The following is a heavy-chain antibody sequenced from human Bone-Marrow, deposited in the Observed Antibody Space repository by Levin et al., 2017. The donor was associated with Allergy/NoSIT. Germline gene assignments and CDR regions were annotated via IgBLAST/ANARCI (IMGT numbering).Heavy chain of an antibody. J-gene: IGHJ4*02. CDR2: IIPIFGTA. CDR1: GGTFSSYA. Sequence: SVKVSCKASGGTFSSYAISWVRQAPGQGLEWMGGIIPIFGTANYAQKFQGRVTITADESTSTAYMELSSLRSEDTAVYYCARGFPGIAAAGRSGDTGYWGQGTLVTVSS. CDR3: ARGFPGIAAAGRSGDTGY. D-gene: IGHD6-13*01. V-gene: IGHV1-69*13.